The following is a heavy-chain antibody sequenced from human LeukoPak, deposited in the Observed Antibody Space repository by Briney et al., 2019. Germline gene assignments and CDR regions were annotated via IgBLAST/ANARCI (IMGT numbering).Heavy chain of an antibody. D-gene: IGHD5-18*01. Sequence: ASVKVSCKASGYTFTSHYMHWVRQAPEQGLEWMGIINPSGGGTSYAQKFQGRLTMTRDTSTTTVYMELSSLRSEDTAMYYCAREIGPRQLHLWGSAFDYWGQGTLVTVSS. CDR1: GYTFTSHY. V-gene: IGHV1-46*01. J-gene: IGHJ4*02. CDR3: AREIGPRQLHLWGSAFDY. CDR2: INPSGGGT.